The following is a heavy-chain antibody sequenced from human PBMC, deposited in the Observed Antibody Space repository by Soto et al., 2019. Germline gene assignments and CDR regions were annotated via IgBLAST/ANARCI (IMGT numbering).Heavy chain of an antibody. J-gene: IGHJ4*02. Sequence: SETLSLTCTVSGGSLSSGSYYWSWIRQHPGKGLEWIGYIYYSGSTYYNPSLKSRVTISVDTSKNQFSLKLSSVTAADTAVYYCARGGGYSGYAQPDTRYFDYWGQGTLVTVSS. V-gene: IGHV4-31*03. CDR3: ARGGGYSGYAQPDTRYFDY. D-gene: IGHD5-12*01. CDR2: IYYSGST. CDR1: GGSLSSGSYY.